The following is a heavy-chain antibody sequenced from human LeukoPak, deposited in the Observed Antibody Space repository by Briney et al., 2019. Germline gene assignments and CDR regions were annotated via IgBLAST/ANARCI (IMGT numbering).Heavy chain of an antibody. J-gene: IGHJ5*02. Sequence: SVKVSCKASGGTFSSYAISWVRQAPGQGLEWMGGIIPIFGTANYAQKFQGRVTITADESTSTAYMELSSLRSEDTAMYYCATEADDGTYGGWFDPWGQGTQVTVSS. V-gene: IGHV1-69*13. CDR3: ATEADDGTYGGWFDP. D-gene: IGHD4-17*01. CDR2: IIPIFGTA. CDR1: GGTFSSYA.